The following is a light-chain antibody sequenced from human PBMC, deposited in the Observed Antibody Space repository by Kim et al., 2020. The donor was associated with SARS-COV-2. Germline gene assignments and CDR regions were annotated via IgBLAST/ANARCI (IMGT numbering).Light chain of an antibody. CDR2: DAS. CDR1: QSVSRSS. CDR3: QQYGTFIT. Sequence: EIVLTQSPGTLSLSPGERATLSCRASQSVSRSSVAWYQRKPGQAPRLLIYDASTRATGIPDRFSGSGSGTDFTLTISRLEPEDSAVYLCQQYGTFITFGGGTKVDIK. V-gene: IGKV3-20*01. J-gene: IGKJ4*01.